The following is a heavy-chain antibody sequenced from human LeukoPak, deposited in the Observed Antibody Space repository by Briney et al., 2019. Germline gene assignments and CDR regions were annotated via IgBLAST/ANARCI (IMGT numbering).Heavy chain of an antibody. CDR2: IKSKTDGGTT. CDR1: GFTFSNAW. V-gene: IGHV3-15*01. J-gene: IGHJ4*02. D-gene: IGHD3-9*01. Sequence: PGGSLRLSCAASGFTFSNAWMSWVRQAPGKGLEWVDRIKSKTDGGTTDYAAPVRGRFTISRDDSKNTLYLQMNSLKTEDTAVYYCTTEGGDYDILTGYFEYFDYWGQGTLVTVSS. CDR3: TTEGGDYDILTGYFEYFDY.